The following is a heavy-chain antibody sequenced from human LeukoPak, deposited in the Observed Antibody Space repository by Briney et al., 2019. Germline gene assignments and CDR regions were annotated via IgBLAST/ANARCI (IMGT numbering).Heavy chain of an antibody. CDR1: GGTFSSYA. J-gene: IGHJ5*02. V-gene: IGHV1-69*05. Sequence: SVKVSCKASGGTFSSYAISWVRQAPGQGLEWMGGIIPIFGTANYAQKFQGRVTITTDESTSTAYMELSSLRSEDTAVYYCTREGGAAAGTASLWFDPWGQGTLVTVSS. CDR2: IIPIFGTA. D-gene: IGHD6-13*01. CDR3: TREGGAAAGTASLWFDP.